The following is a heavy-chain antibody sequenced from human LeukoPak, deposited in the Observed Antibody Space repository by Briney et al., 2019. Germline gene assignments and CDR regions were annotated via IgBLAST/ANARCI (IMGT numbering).Heavy chain of an antibody. V-gene: IGHV3-7*03. CDR3: ARGELSSGYYYDY. J-gene: IGHJ4*02. D-gene: IGHD3-22*01. CDR2: IKQDGSEK. CDR1: GFTFSSYW. Sequence: GGSLRLSCAASGFTFSSYWMSWVRRAPGKGLEWVANIKQDGSEKYYVDSVKGRFTISRDNAKNSLYLQMNSLRAEDTAVYYCARGELSSGYYYDYWGQGTLVTVSS.